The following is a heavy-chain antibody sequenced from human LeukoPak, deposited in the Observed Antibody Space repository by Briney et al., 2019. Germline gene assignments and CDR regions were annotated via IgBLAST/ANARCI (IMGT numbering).Heavy chain of an antibody. V-gene: IGHV3-23*01. CDR1: GFTFSSYA. CDR2: ISGSGGST. J-gene: IGHJ4*02. CDR3: ARGSLVCVFDY. D-gene: IGHD2-8*01. Sequence: GGSLRLSCAASGFTFSSYAMSWVRQAPGKGLEWVSAISGSGGSTYYADSVKGRFTISRDNAKNSLYLQMNSLRAEDTAVYYCARGSLVCVFDYWGQGTLVTVSS.